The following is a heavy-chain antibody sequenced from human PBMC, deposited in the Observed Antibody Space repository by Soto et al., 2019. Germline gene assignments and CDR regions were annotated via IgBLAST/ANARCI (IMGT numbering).Heavy chain of an antibody. D-gene: IGHD1-26*01. CDR2: IYWDDDK. V-gene: IGHV2-5*02. Sequence: GLDLEWLALIYWDDDKRYSPSLKSRLTITKDTSKNQVVLTMTNMDPVDTATYYCAHYQEWEGFDPWGQGTLVTVSS. J-gene: IGHJ5*02. CDR3: AHYQEWEGFDP.